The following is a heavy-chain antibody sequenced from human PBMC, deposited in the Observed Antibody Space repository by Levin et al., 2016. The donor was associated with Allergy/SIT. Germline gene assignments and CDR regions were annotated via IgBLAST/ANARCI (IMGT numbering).Heavy chain of an antibody. V-gene: IGHV4-59*01. J-gene: IGHJ5*02. D-gene: IGHD3-16*01. Sequence: WIRQPPGKGLEWIGYIYYSGSTNYNPSLKSRVTISVDTSKNQFSLKLSSVTAADTAVYYCAREGDLLRGYWFDPWGQGTLVTVSS. CDR2: IYYSGST. CDR3: AREGDLLRGYWFDP.